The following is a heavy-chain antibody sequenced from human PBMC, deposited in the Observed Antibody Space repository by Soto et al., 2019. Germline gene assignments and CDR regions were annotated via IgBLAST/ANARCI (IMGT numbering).Heavy chain of an antibody. Sequence: GASVKVSCKASGYTFTSYDMHWVRQAPGQGLEWMGIINPSGGSTSYAQKFQGRVTMTRDTSTSTVYMELSSLRSEATAVYYCARDLIPGRRRSYNWFDPWGQGTLVTVSS. CDR2: INPSGGST. V-gene: IGHV1-46*01. D-gene: IGHD2-2*02. J-gene: IGHJ5*02. CDR3: ARDLIPGRRRSYNWFDP. CDR1: GYTFTSYD.